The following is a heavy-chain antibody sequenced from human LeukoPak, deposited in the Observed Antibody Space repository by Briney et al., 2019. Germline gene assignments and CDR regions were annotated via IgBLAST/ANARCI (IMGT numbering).Heavy chain of an antibody. D-gene: IGHD3-16*01. CDR3: ARGPGGYYMDV. J-gene: IGHJ6*03. V-gene: IGHV4-34*01. Sequence: SETLSLTCAVYGGSFSGYYWSWIRQPPGKGLEWIGEINHSGSTNYNPSLKSRVTISVDTSKNQFSLKLSSVTAADTAAYYCARGPGGYYMDVWGKGTTVTVSS. CDR1: GGSFSGYY. CDR2: INHSGST.